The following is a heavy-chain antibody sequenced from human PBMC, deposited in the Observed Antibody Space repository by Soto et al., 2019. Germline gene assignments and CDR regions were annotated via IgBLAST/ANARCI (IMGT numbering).Heavy chain of an antibody. J-gene: IGHJ4*02. CDR2: IYYSGST. V-gene: IGHV4-31*03. CDR3: ARERGVSAGGSGSYGYFDY. CDR1: GGSISSGGYY. D-gene: IGHD3-10*01. Sequence: PSETISLTCTVSGGSISSGGYYWSWIRQHPGKGLEWIGYIYYSGSTYYNPSLKSRVTISVDTSKNQFSLKLSSVTAADTAVYYCARERGVSAGGSGSYGYFDYWGQGTLVTVSS.